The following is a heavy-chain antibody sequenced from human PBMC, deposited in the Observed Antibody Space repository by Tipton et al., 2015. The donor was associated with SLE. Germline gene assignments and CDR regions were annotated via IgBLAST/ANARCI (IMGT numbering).Heavy chain of an antibody. CDR1: GDSISSDIHY. Sequence: TLSLTCTVSGDSISSDIHYWGWIRQPPGKGLEWIGSVFYTGTTSYNSSVKSRVAISIDTSKNHFSLRLTSVTAADTAVYYCARRAYGDYGFDYWGQGTLVTVSS. J-gene: IGHJ4*02. CDR3: ARRAYGDYGFDY. CDR2: VFYTGTT. V-gene: IGHV4-39*07. D-gene: IGHD4-17*01.